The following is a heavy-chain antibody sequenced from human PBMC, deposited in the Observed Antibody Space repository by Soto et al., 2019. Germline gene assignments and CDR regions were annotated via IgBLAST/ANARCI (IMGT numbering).Heavy chain of an antibody. CDR3: AKGNLRVGTTPFDS. Sequence: EVQLLESGGGLVQPGGSLRLSCAASGLTFSNYGMSWVRQAPGKGLEWVSVISGSGGVTYYADSVKGRFTISRDNFNNRLYMQMNSLSAEDTATYYCAKGNLRVGTTPFDSWGQGILVTVSS. CDR2: ISGSGGVT. CDR1: GLTFSNYG. D-gene: IGHD1-26*01. V-gene: IGHV3-23*01. J-gene: IGHJ4*02.